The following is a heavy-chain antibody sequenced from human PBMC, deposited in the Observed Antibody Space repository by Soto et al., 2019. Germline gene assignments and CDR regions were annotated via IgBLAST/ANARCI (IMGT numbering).Heavy chain of an antibody. J-gene: IGHJ6*02. D-gene: IGHD2-2*01. Sequence: QVQLVQSGAEVKKPGSSVKVSCKASGGTFSSYAISWVRQAPGQGLEWMGGIIPISGTANYAQKFQGRVTITADDSTSTAYMELSSLRSEGTAVYYCARSQGSSTSLEIYYYYYYGMDVWGQGTTVTVSS. CDR3: ARSQGSSTSLEIYYYYYYGMDV. CDR1: GGTFSSYA. V-gene: IGHV1-69*01. CDR2: IIPISGTA.